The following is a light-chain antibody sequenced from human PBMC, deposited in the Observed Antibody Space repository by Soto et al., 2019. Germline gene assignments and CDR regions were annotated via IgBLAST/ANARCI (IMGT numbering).Light chain of an antibody. V-gene: IGKV1-39*01. CDR1: QFINFY. CDR2: GAS. CDR3: QQSHSTPPT. J-gene: IGKJ5*01. Sequence: IQMTQSPSSLAASVVYGVRITCVASQFINFYLNWYQQKPGKAPKLLIYGASSLLSGVPSRFSGSGSGTDFTLTIDSLQVEDFATYYCQQSHSTPPTFSQGTRLE.